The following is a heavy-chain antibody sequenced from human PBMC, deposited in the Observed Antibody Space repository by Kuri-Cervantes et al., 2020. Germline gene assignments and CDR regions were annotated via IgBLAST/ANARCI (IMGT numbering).Heavy chain of an antibody. D-gene: IGHD2-21*02. CDR2: IIPIFGTA. V-gene: IGHV1-69*05. CDR1: GYTFTSYG. Sequence: SVKVSCKASGYTFTSYGISWVRQAPGQGFEWMGGIIPIFGTANYAQKFQGRVTITMDESTSTAYMELSSLRSEDTAVYYCARDLRGGGDAPYWCDPWGQGTLVTVSS. J-gene: IGHJ5*02. CDR3: ARDLRGGGDAPYWCDP.